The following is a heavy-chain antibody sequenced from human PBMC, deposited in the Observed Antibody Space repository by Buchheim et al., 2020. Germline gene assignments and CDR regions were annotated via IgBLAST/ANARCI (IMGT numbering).Heavy chain of an antibody. CDR1: GFTFSSYS. Sequence: EVQLEESGGGLVQPGGSLRLSCAASGFTFSSYSMNWVRQAPGKGLEWVSYISGGSSTIYYADSVKGRFTISRDNAKRSLYLQMNSLSDNDTAVYYCARVGYNYGMDGWGQGTT. CDR2: ISGGSSTI. J-gene: IGHJ6*02. V-gene: IGHV3-48*02. CDR3: ARVGYNYGMDG.